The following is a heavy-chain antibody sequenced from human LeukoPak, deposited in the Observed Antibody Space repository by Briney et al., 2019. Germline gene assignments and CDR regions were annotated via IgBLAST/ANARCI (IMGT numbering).Heavy chain of an antibody. CDR3: ARALRARITGTTASVYGMDV. CDR2: TYYSGST. D-gene: IGHD1-20*01. V-gene: IGHV4-59*01. CDR1: GGSISSYY. Sequence: PSETLSLTCTVSGGSISSYYWSWIRQPPGKGLEWIGSTYYSGSTNYNPSLKSQVTISVDTSKNQFSLKLSSVTAADTAVYYCARALRARITGTTASVYGMDVWGQGTTVTVSS. J-gene: IGHJ6*02.